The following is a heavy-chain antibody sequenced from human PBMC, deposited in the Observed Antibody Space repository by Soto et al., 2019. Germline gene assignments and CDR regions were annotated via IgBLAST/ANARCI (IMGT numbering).Heavy chain of an antibody. CDR3: ARHTPGSFNYYYYGMDV. D-gene: IGHD1-26*01. Sequence: SETLSLTCTVSGGSISSGGYYWSWIRQHPGKGLEWIGSIYYLGNTYYNPSLGGRVSISVDTSKNQFSLKLSSVTAADTAVYYCARHTPGSFNYYYYGMDVWGQRTTVTVSS. CDR1: GGSISSGGYY. CDR2: IYYLGNT. J-gene: IGHJ6*02. V-gene: IGHV4-39*01.